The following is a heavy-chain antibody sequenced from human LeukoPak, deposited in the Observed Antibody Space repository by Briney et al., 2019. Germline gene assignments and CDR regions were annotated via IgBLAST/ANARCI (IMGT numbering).Heavy chain of an antibody. CDR1: GGSISSGDYY. V-gene: IGHV4-30-4*01. D-gene: IGHD5-18*01. CDR3: ARAGGIQLWLFSY. Sequence: SETLSLTCTVSGGSISSGDYYWSWIRQPPGKGLEWIGYIYYSGSTYYNPSLKSRVTISVDTSKNQFSLKLSPVTAADTAVYYCARAGGIQLWLFSYWGQGTLVTVSS. J-gene: IGHJ4*02. CDR2: IYYSGST.